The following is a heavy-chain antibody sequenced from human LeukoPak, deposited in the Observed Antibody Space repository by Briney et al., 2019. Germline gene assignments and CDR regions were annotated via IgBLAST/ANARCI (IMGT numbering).Heavy chain of an antibody. V-gene: IGHV3-7*01. D-gene: IGHD7-27*01. CDR1: GFMFSNYW. CDR3: ASEINWGSGAFDV. CDR2: IKEDGSEK. Sequence: GRSLRLSCVGSGFMFSNYWMTWVRQAPGKGLEWVANIKEDGSEKYYADSMKGRFTISRDNAKSSLYLQMNSLRGDDMAVYYCASEINWGSGAFDVWGQGTMVTVSS. J-gene: IGHJ3*01.